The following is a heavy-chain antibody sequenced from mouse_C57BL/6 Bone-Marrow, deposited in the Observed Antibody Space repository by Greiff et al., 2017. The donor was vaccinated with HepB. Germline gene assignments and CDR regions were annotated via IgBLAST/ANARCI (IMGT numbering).Heavy chain of an antibody. V-gene: IGHV1-55*01. CDR1: GYTFTSYW. Sequence: QVQLQQSGAELVKPGASVKMSCKASGYTFTSYWITWVKQRPGQGLEWIGDIYPGSGSTNYNEKFKSKATLTVDTSSSTAYMQLSSLTSEDSAVYYCARWGTTVAPLGYWGQGTTLTVSS. CDR2: IYPGSGST. J-gene: IGHJ2*01. CDR3: ARWGTTVAPLGY. D-gene: IGHD1-1*01.